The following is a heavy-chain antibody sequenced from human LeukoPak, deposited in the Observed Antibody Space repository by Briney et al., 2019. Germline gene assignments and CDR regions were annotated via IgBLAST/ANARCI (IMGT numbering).Heavy chain of an antibody. D-gene: IGHD1-14*01. CDR3: ARGPNPYSRDYMDV. CDR2: ISAYNGNT. V-gene: IGHV1-18*01. Sequence: ASVKVSCKASGYTFTSYGISWVRQAPGQGLEWMGWISAYNGNTNYAQKLRGRVTMTTDTSTSTAYMELRSLRSDDTAVYYCARGPNPYSRDYMDVWGKGTTVTVSS. J-gene: IGHJ6*03. CDR1: GYTFTSYG.